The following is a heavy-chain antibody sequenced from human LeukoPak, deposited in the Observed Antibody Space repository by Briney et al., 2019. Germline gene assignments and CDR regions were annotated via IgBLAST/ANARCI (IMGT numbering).Heavy chain of an antibody. J-gene: IGHJ4*02. CDR1: GGSISSYY. CDR3: AREGPDSGYLT. V-gene: IGHV4-59*01. D-gene: IGHD5-12*01. CDR2: IYYSGST. Sequence: PSETLSLTCTVSGGSISSYYWSWIRQPPGKGLEWIGYIYYSGSTNYNPSLKSRVTISVDTSKNQFSLKLSSVTAADTAVYYCAREGPDSGYLTWGQGTLVTVSS.